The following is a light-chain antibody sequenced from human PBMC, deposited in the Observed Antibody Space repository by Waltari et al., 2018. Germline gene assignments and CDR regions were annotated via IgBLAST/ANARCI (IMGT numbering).Light chain of an antibody. CDR1: SNDVGGYHS. CDR3: SSQSSNDVVL. V-gene: IGLV2-14*01. Sequence: QSALTQPASVSGSPGQSVTIFCAGTSNDVGGYHSVSWYQEHPGQAPRVIIYDVSDRPSVVSDRFSGSKSGNTASLTISGLQAEDEADYYCSSQSSNDVVLFGGGTKLTVL. CDR2: DVS. J-gene: IGLJ2*01.